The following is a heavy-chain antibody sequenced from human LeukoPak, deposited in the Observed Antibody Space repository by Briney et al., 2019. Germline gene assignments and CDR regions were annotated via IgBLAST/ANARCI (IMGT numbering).Heavy chain of an antibody. Sequence: SETLSLTCTVSGGSISSSSYYWGWIRQPPGKGLEWIGSIYYSGSTYYNPSLKSRVTISVDTSKNQFSLKLSSVTAADTAVYYCARVVGHGRWSHAFDIWGQGTMVTVSS. J-gene: IGHJ3*02. CDR2: IYYSGST. D-gene: IGHD4-23*01. CDR3: ARVVGHGRWSHAFDI. V-gene: IGHV4-39*07. CDR1: GGSISSSSYY.